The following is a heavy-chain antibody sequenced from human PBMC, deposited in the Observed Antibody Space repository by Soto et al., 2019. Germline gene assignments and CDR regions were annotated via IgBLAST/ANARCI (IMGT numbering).Heavy chain of an antibody. Sequence: QVQLQESGPGLVKPSETLSLTCTVSGGSISSYYWNWIRQPPGKGLEWIGYIHYSGSTSYNPSLKRRVTISLDTSKNRFSLNLNSVTAADTAVYHCARDSPWGLGFFDYWGQGTLVTVSS. D-gene: IGHD2-21*01. J-gene: IGHJ4*02. CDR1: GGSISSYY. V-gene: IGHV4-59*01. CDR2: IHYSGST. CDR3: ARDSPWGLGFFDY.